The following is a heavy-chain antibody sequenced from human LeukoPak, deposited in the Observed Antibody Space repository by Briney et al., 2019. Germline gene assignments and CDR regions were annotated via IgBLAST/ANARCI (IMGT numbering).Heavy chain of an antibody. CDR2: MSYDGSNE. CDR3: AKDLTWIQLSSFDY. Sequence: PGGSLRLSCTVSGFTLSSHSMHWVRQAPGQGLEWVAVMSYDGSNENYADSVKGRFTISRDNSKNTVFLQMNSLRAEDTAVYYCAKDLTWIQLSSFDYWGQGTLVTVSS. CDR1: GFTLSSHS. J-gene: IGHJ4*02. D-gene: IGHD5-18*01. V-gene: IGHV3-30*04.